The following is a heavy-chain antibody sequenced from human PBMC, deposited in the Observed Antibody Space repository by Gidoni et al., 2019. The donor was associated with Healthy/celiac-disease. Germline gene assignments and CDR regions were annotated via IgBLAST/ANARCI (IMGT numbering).Heavy chain of an antibody. CDR1: GFTFSSYA. J-gene: IGHJ3*02. D-gene: IGHD3-16*01. CDR3: ARDLYVGAFDI. CDR2: ISYDGSNK. Sequence: AASGFTFSSYAMHWVRQAPGKGLEWVAVISYDGSNKYYADSVKGRFTISRDNSKNTLYLQMNSLRAEYTAVYYCARDLYVGAFDIWGQGTMVTVSS. V-gene: IGHV3-30-3*01.